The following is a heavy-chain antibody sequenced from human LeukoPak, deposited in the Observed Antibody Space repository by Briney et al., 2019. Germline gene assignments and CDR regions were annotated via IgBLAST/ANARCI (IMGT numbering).Heavy chain of an antibody. D-gene: IGHD3-10*01. CDR2: ISYDGSNK. Sequence: PGRSLRLSCAASGFTFSSYGMHWVRQAPGKGLEWVAVISYDGSNKYYADSVKGRFTISRDNSKNTLYLQVNSLRAEDTAVYYCAKDARLLWFGELTPNYWGQGTLVTVSS. V-gene: IGHV3-30*18. CDR1: GFTFSSYG. CDR3: AKDARLLWFGELTPNY. J-gene: IGHJ4*02.